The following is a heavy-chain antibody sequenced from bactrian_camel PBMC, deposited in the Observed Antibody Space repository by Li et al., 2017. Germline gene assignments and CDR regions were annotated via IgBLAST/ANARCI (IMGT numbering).Heavy chain of an antibody. D-gene: IGHD1*01. CDR1: GYTDRTYC. CDR2: LIGTDGTT. V-gene: IGHV3S26*01. J-gene: IGHJ4*01. CDR3: AADAAGYDCYYGSWFNQ. Sequence: HVQLVESGGGPVQAGGSLTLSCVASGYTDRTYCMTWLRHPPGQPLAPGENPEGVALIGTDGTTIYSDSVKGRFTISKDPAKNTLYLEMNNLKPEDTAMYYCAADAAGYDCYYGSWFNQRGQGTQVTVS.